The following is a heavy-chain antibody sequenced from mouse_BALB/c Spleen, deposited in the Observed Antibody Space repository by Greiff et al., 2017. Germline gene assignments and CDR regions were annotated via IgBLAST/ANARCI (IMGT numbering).Heavy chain of an antibody. V-gene: IGHV2-6-7*01. J-gene: IGHJ1*01. D-gene: IGHD2-14*01. CDR3: ARDRGYDAGWYFDV. CDR1: GFSLTGYG. Sequence: QVQLKESGPGLVAPSQSLSITCTVSGFSLTGYGVNWVRQPPGKGLEWLGMIWGDGSTDYNSALKSRLSISKDNSKSQVFLKMNSLQTDDTARYYCARDRGYDAGWYFDVWGAGTTVTVSS. CDR2: IWGDGST.